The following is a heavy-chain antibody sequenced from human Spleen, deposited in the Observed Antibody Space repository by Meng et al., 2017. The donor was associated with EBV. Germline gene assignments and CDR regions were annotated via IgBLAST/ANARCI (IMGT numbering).Heavy chain of an antibody. CDR3: ARGEQWLGPDY. V-gene: IGHV3-53*01. D-gene: IGHD6-19*01. Sequence: EVQLVESGXTLIQPGGALCLSCAAAGFTVSSNYMSWVRQAPVKGLEWVSIIYSGGSTYYRDSVKGRFTISRDNSKNTLYLQMNSLRAEDTAVYYCARGEQWLGPDYWGQGTLVTVSS. J-gene: IGHJ4*02. CDR2: IYSGGST. CDR1: GFTVSSNY.